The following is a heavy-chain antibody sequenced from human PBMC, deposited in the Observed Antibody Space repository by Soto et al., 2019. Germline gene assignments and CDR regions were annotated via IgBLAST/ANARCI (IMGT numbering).Heavy chain of an antibody. V-gene: IGHV3-30-3*01. Sequence: GGSLRLSCAASGFTFSSYAMHWVRQAPGKGLEWVAVISYDGSNKYYADSVKGRFTISRDNSKNTLYLQTNSLKLSSVTAADTAVYYCARVPGDYDPYYYYGMDVWGQGTTVTVSS. CDR3: ARVPGDYDPYYYYGMDV. CDR1: GFTFSSYA. J-gene: IGHJ6*02. CDR2: ISYDGSNK. D-gene: IGHD4-17*01.